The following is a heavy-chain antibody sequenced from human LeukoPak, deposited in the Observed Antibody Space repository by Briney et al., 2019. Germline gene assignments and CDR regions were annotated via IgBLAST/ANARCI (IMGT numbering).Heavy chain of an antibody. Sequence: GGSLRLSCAASGFTFDDYAMHWVRYAPGKGLEWVSLISGDGGSTYYADSVKGRFTISRDNSKNSLYLQMSSLRTEDTALYYCASSGITPGWGQGTLVTVSS. CDR1: GFTFDDYA. V-gene: IGHV3-43*02. CDR3: ASSGITPG. D-gene: IGHD3-10*01. J-gene: IGHJ4*02. CDR2: ISGDGGST.